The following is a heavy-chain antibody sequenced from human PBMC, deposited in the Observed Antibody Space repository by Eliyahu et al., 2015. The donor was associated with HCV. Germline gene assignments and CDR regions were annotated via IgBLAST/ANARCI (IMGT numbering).Heavy chain of an antibody. CDR3: ASGGGGIAVAGTGGWFDP. CDR2: IHYSGST. CDR1: GGSITXYY. D-gene: IGHD6-19*01. Sequence: QVQLQESGPGLVKPSETLSLTCTVSGGSITXYYWXWIRQPPGKGLXWIGYIHYSGSTNYNPSLKSRVTISVDTSKNQFSLKLTSVTAADTAVYYCASGGGGIAVAGTGGWFDPWGQGTLVTVSS. V-gene: IGHV4-59*01. J-gene: IGHJ5*02.